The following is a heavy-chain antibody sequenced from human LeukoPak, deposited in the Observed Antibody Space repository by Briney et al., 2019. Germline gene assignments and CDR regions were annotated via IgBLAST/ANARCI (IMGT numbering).Heavy chain of an antibody. D-gene: IGHD5-12*01. CDR3: ARERDIVATMPFDY. J-gene: IGHJ4*02. CDR2: ISSSSSYI. CDR1: GFTFSSYS. V-gene: IGHV3-21*01. Sequence: GGSLRLSCAASGFTFSSYSMNWVRQAPGKGLEWVSSISSSSSYIYYADPVKGRFTISRDNAKNSLYLQMNSLRAEDTAVYYCARERDIVATMPFDYWGQGTLVTVSS.